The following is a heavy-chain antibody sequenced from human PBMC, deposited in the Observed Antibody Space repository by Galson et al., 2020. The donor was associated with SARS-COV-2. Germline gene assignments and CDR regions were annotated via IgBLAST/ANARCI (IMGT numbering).Heavy chain of an antibody. Sequence: GESLKISCAASGFTFSSYAMSWVRQAPGKGLEWVSSISGSGASTYYADSVKGRFTISRDNSKNTLYLQMNSLRAEDTAIYYWAKMEGIAVAATPNWGQGTLVTVSS. J-gene: IGHJ4*02. CDR1: GFTFSSYA. CDR2: ISGSGAST. V-gene: IGHV3-23*01. CDR3: AKMEGIAVAATPN. D-gene: IGHD6-19*01.